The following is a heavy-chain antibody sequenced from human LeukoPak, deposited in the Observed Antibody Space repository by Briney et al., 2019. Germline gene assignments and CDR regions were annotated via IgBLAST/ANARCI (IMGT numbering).Heavy chain of an antibody. CDR1: GYTFTSYG. D-gene: IGHD3-3*01. CDR2: ISAYNGNT. CDR3: ARDLNTIFGVVMWFDP. Sequence: ASVKVSCKASGYTFTSYGISWVRQAPGQGLEWMGWISAYNGNTNYAQKLQGRVTMTTDTSTSTAYMELRSLRSDDTAVYYCARDLNTIFGVVMWFDPWGQGTLVTVSS. J-gene: IGHJ5*02. V-gene: IGHV1-18*01.